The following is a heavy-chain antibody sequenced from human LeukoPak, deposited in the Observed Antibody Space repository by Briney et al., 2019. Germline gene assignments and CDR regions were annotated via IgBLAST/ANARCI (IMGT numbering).Heavy chain of an antibody. V-gene: IGHV3-11*01. CDR2: ISSSGSTI. D-gene: IGHD1-20*01. J-gene: IGHJ5*02. CDR1: GFTFSDYY. CDR3: ARVVTGNLLRGNWFDP. Sequence: GGSLTLSCAASGFTFSDYYMSWIRQAPGKGLEWVSYISSSGSTIYYADSVKGRFTISRDNAKNSLYLQMNSLRAEDTAVYYCARVVTGNLLRGNWFDPWGQGTLVTVSS.